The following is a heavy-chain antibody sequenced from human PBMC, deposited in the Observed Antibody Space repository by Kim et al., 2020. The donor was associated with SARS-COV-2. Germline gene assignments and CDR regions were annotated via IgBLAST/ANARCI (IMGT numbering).Heavy chain of an antibody. D-gene: IGHD5-12*01. CDR1: GYTFTSYH. Sequence: ASVKVSCKASGYTFTSYHMHWVRQAPGQGLEWMAIINPISGHTRYAQKFQGRVTMTWNTSTSTFYMELSSLRSEDTALYSCARDSGTWALDIWGQVTMVTVSS. CDR3: ARDSGTWALDI. V-gene: IGHV1-46*01. J-gene: IGHJ3*02. CDR2: INPISGHT.